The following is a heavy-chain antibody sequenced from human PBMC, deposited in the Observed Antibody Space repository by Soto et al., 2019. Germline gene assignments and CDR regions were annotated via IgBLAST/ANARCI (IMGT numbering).Heavy chain of an antibody. CDR2: INPILSMS. CDR1: GDTFTFYS. CDR3: ASSYGSGYRAFDY. Sequence: QVQLVQSGAEVKRPGSSVKVSCKASGDTFTFYSINWVRQAPGLGLEWMGRINPILSMSNYAQRFQGRVTMTADKSTSTAYMELSSVRSEDTAIYYCASSYGSGYRAFDYWGQGALVTVYS. J-gene: IGHJ4*02. V-gene: IGHV1-69*02. D-gene: IGHD3-10*01.